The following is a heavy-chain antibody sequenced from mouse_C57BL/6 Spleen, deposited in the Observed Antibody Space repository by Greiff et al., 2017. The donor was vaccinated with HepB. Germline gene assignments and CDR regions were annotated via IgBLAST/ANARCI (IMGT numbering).Heavy chain of an antibody. CDR3: ARRGYGSSYPYWYFDV. D-gene: IGHD1-1*01. CDR1: GFTFSSYG. J-gene: IGHJ1*03. V-gene: IGHV5-6*01. CDR2: ISSGGSYT. Sequence: EVQGVESGGDLVKPGGSLKLSCAASGFTFSSYGMSWVRQTPDKRLEWVATISSGGSYTYYPDSVKGRFTISRDNAKNTLYLQMSSLKSEDTAMYYCARRGYGSSYPYWYFDVWGTGTTVTVSS.